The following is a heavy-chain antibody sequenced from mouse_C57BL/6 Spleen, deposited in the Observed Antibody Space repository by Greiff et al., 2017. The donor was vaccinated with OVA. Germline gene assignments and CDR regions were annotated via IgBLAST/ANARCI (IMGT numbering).Heavy chain of an antibody. J-gene: IGHJ2*01. CDR1: GYAFSSSW. V-gene: IGHV1-82*01. D-gene: IGHD1-1*01. Sequence: QVQLQQSGPELVKPGASVKISCKASGYAFSSSWMNWVKQRPGKGLEWIGRIYPGDGDTNYNGKFKGKATLTADKSSSTAYMQLSRLISEDSAVYFCARRSVDYYGSNYGGDYFDYWGQGTTLTVSS. CDR3: ARRSVDYYGSNYGGDYFDY. CDR2: IYPGDGDT.